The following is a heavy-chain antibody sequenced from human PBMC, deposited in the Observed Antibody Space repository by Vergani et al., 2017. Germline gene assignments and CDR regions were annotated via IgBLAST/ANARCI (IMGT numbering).Heavy chain of an antibody. D-gene: IGHD5-18*01. CDR2: INHSGST. J-gene: IGHJ4*02. Sequence: QVQLQQWGAGLLKPSETLSLTCAVYGGSFSGYYWSWIRQPPGKGLEWIGEINHSGSTNYNPSLKSRVTISVDTSKNQFSLKLSSVTAADTAVYYCAGGAKRGYSYGRIDDWGQGTLVTVSS. V-gene: IGHV4-34*01. CDR3: AGGAKRGYSYGRIDD. CDR1: GGSFSGYY.